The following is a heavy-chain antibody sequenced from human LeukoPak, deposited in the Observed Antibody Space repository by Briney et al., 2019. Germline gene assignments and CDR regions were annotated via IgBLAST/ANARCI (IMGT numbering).Heavy chain of an antibody. CDR1: GFTFSSYG. Sequence: GRSLRLSCAASGFTFSSYGMHWVRQAPGKGLEWVAVIWYDGSNKYYADSVKGRFTISRDNSKNTLYLQMNSLRAEDTAVYYCARGLGQSVGATGNYIDYWGQGTLVTVSS. D-gene: IGHD1-26*01. J-gene: IGHJ4*02. CDR3: ARGLGQSVGATGNYIDY. CDR2: IWYDGSNK. V-gene: IGHV3-33*01.